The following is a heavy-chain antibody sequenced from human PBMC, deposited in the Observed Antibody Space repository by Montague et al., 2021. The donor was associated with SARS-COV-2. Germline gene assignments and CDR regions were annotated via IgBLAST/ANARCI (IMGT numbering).Heavy chain of an antibody. V-gene: IGHV4-31*03. CDR1: GRSLNSGGYY. CDR2: DYHTGSS. J-gene: IGHJ5*02. D-gene: IGHD4-11*01. Sequence: TLSLTCTVSGRSLNSGGYYWTWIRQHPGKGLKWIGYDYHTGSSYYNPSSRSRVTILIDKSKNQFSLNLISVTAADTALYYCARDGYSNYTYVDPWGPGTLVTVSS. CDR3: ARDGYSNYTYVDP.